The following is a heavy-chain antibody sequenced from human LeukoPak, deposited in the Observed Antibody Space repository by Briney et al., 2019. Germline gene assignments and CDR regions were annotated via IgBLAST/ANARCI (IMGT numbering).Heavy chain of an antibody. CDR2: ITDGGRT. D-gene: IGHD6-13*01. Sequence: SETLSLTCAVYGDSFSGHYWSWIRQPPGKGLEWIGEITDGGRTSYSPSLKSRATTSVVPSQRQFSLELGSVTAADTAIYYCVRRSRVAMPNALDLISDFWGQGTLVTVSS. CDR3: VRRSRVAMPNALDLISDF. CDR1: GDSFSGHY. V-gene: IGHV4-34*01. J-gene: IGHJ4*02.